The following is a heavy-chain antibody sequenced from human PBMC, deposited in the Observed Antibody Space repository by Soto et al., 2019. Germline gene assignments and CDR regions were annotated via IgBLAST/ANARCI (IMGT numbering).Heavy chain of an antibody. V-gene: IGHV3-11*06. CDR1: GFTFSDYY. D-gene: IGHD2-15*01. Sequence: PGGSLRLSCAASGFTFSDYYMSWIRQAPGKGLEWVSYISGTSSYINYADSVKGRFTISRDNAKNSLYLQMNSLRAEDTAVYYCARVGSPGYCSGGYCPPPDYWGQGTLVTVSS. CDR3: ARVGSPGYCSGGYCPPPDY. J-gene: IGHJ4*02. CDR2: ISGTSSYI.